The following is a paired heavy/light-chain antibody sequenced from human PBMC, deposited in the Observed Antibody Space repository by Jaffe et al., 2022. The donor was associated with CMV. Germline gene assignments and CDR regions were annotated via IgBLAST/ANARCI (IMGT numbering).Light chain of an antibody. V-gene: IGLV3-19*01. Sequence: SSELTQDPAVSVALGQTVRITCQGDSLRSYYASWYQQKPGQAPVLVIYGKNNRPSGIPDRFSGSSSGNTASLTITGAQAEDEADYYCNSRDSSGNHLGVFGGGTKLTVL. J-gene: IGLJ2*01. CDR2: GKN. CDR1: SLRSYY. CDR3: NSRDSSGNHLGV.
Heavy chain of an antibody. V-gene: IGHV3-11*01. J-gene: IGHJ5*02. CDR1: GFTFSDYY. CDR2: ISSSGSTI. CDR3: AREIFDFWSGYYGGNWFDP. Sequence: QVQLVESGGGLVKPGGSLRLSCAASGFTFSDYYMSWIRQAPGKGLEWVSYISSSGSTIYYADSVKGRFTISRDNAKNSLYLQMNSLRAEDTAVYYCAREIFDFWSGYYGGNWFDPWGQGTLVTVSS. D-gene: IGHD3-3*01.